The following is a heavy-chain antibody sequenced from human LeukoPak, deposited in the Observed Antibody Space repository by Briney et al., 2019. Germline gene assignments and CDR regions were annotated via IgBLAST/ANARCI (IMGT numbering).Heavy chain of an antibody. D-gene: IGHD2-21*01. CDR1: GCTFTKYL. J-gene: IGHJ5*02. CDR2: INPQGVIT. Sequence: GASVKVSCKTSGCTFTKYLIHCVRQAPGQGLEWMGTINPQGVITNYAQRFQGRITLTEDTSTSTVYMELSSLTSEDTAVYYCARPSYCVADNCGYWLDPCGPGTLVTVSS. V-gene: IGHV1-46*01. CDR3: ARPSYCVADNCGYWLDP.